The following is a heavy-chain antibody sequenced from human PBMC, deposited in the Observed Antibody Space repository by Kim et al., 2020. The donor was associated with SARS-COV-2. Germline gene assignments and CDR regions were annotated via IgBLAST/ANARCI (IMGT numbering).Heavy chain of an antibody. CDR3: ASTLSSSSPLYDY. D-gene: IGHD6-6*01. V-gene: IGHV1-69*02. Sequence: YAQKFQGRVTITADKSTSTAYMELSSLRSEDTAVYYCASTLSSSSPLYDYWGQGTLVTVSS. J-gene: IGHJ4*02.